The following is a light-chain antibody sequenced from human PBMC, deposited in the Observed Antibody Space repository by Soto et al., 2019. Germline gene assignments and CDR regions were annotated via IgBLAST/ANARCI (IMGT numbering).Light chain of an antibody. Sequence: EIVMTQSPATLSVSPGEIATLSCRASQSVSGNLAWYQQNPGQATRLLISAASTRATGIPARFSGSGSGTEFTLTISSVPSEDFAVYYCQQYHNWPPITFGPGTKGDLK. CDR3: QQYHNWPPIT. J-gene: IGKJ3*01. CDR2: AAS. CDR1: QSVSGN. V-gene: IGKV3-15*01.